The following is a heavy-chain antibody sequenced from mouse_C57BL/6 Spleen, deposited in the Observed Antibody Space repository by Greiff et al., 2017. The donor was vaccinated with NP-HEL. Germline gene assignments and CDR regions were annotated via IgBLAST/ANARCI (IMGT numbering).Heavy chain of an antibody. V-gene: IGHV1-81*01. CDR2: IYPRSGNT. CDR3: ARPIITTMYYFDY. J-gene: IGHJ2*01. D-gene: IGHD1-1*01. Sequence: QVQLQQSGAELARPGASVKLSCKASGYTFTSYGISWVKQRTGQGLEWIGEIYPRSGNTYYNEKFKGKATLTADKSSSTAYMELRSLTSEDSAVYFCARPIITTMYYFDYWGQGTTLTVSS. CDR1: GYTFTSYG.